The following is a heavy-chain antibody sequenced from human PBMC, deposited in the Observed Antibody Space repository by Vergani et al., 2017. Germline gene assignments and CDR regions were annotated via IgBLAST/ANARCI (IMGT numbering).Heavy chain of an antibody. V-gene: IGHV4-39*01. CDR1: GGSISSNSYY. Sequence: QLQLQESGPGLVKPSETLSLTCTVSGGSISSNSYYWGWIRQPPGKGLEWIGSIYYSGSTYYNASLESRVTISVDTSKIQFSLRLSSVTVADTAVYYCARRGGWYYFDYWGQGTLVTVSS. D-gene: IGHD6-19*01. CDR2: IYYSGST. J-gene: IGHJ4*02. CDR3: ARRGGWYYFDY.